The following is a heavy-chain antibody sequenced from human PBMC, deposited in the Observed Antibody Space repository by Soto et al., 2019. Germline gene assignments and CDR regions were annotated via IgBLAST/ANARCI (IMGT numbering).Heavy chain of an antibody. CDR2: INHSGST. D-gene: IGHD3-16*01. V-gene: IGHV4-34*01. Sequence: SETLSLTCAVYGGSFSRYYWSWIRQPPGKGLEWIGEINHSGSTNYNPSLKSRVTISVDTSKNQFSLKLSSVTAAYTAVYYCARGLGTVHNWLDPWGQGTLVTVSS. CDR1: GGSFSRYY. CDR3: ARGLGTVHNWLDP. J-gene: IGHJ5*02.